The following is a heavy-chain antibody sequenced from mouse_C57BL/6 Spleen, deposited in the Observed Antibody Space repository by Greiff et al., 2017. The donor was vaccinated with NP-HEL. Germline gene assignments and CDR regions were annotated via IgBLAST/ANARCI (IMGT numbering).Heavy chain of an antibody. D-gene: IGHD3-2*02. V-gene: IGHV2-6-1*01. Sequence: VKLMESGPGLVAPSQSLSITCTVSGFSLTSYGVHWVRQPPGKGLEWLVVIWSDGSTTYNSALKSRLSISKDNSKSQVFLKMNSLQTDDTAMYYCARHNSSGYAMDYWGQGTSVTVSS. CDR2: IWSDGST. J-gene: IGHJ4*01. CDR3: ARHNSSGYAMDY. CDR1: GFSLTSYG.